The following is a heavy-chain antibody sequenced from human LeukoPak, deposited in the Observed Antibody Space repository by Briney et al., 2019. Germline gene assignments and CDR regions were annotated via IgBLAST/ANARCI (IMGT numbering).Heavy chain of an antibody. Sequence: GGSLRLSCVASGFIFSDHAFHWVRQSPDKGLEWVALIGSAGTKKYYADSVQGRFTVSRENSKNTLFLQMNTVRADDTAVYFCARQMTSTRLFDSWGQGTLVTVSS. V-gene: IGHV3-30*04. CDR2: IGSAGTKK. CDR1: GFIFSDHA. CDR3: ARQMTSTRLFDS. D-gene: IGHD5/OR15-5a*01. J-gene: IGHJ4*02.